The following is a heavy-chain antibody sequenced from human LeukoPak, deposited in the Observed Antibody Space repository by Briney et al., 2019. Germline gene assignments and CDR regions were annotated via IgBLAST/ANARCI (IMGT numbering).Heavy chain of an antibody. J-gene: IGHJ4*02. CDR1: GGSISSSSYY. CDR3: ASRSSWYGGAWFDY. Sequence: SETLSLTCTVSGGSISSSSYYWGWIRQPPGKGLEWIGSIYYSGSTYYNPSLKSRVTISVDTSKNQFSLKLSSVSAADTAVYYCASRSSWYGGAWFDYWGQGTLVTVSS. V-gene: IGHV4-39*01. CDR2: IYYSGST. D-gene: IGHD6-13*01.